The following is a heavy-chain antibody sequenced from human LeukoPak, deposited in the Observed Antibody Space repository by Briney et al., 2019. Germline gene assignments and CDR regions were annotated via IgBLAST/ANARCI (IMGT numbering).Heavy chain of an antibody. CDR2: INPNSGGT. D-gene: IGHD1-26*01. V-gene: IGHV1-2*02. CDR1: GYTFTGYY. Sequence: ASVKVSCKASGYTFTGYYMHWVRQAPGQGLEWMGWINPNSGGTNYAQKFQGRVTMTRDTSISTAYMELSRLRSDDTAVYYCARGEERSPPNSGCYPNFDYWGQGTLVTVSS. CDR3: ARGEERSPPNSGCYPNFDY. J-gene: IGHJ4*02.